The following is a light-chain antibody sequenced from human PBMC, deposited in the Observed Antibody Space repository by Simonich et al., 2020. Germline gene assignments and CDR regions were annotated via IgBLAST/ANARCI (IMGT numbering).Light chain of an antibody. Sequence: EIVLTQSPGTLSLSPGERATLSCRASQRVSSSYLAWYQQKPGQAPRLLIDGASSRATGIPDRFSGSGSGTDFTLTISRLEPEDFAVYYCQQYGSSTGTFGQGTKVEIK. CDR2: GAS. CDR3: QQYGSSTGT. CDR1: QRVSSSY. J-gene: IGKJ1*01. V-gene: IGKV3-20*01.